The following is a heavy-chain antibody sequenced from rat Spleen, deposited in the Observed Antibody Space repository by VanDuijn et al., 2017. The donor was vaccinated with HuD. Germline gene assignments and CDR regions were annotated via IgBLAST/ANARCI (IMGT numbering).Heavy chain of an antibody. J-gene: IGHJ2*01. Sequence: EVQLVESGGGLVQPGRSLKVSCAASGFTFSDYYMAWVRQAPKKGLEWVASISYEGSSTYYGDSVKGRFTISRDNAKSTLYLQMNSLRSEDTATYYCATGVYWGQGVMVTVSS. CDR3: ATGVY. D-gene: IGHD4-3*01. CDR2: ISYEGSST. V-gene: IGHV5-22*01. CDR1: GFTFSDYY.